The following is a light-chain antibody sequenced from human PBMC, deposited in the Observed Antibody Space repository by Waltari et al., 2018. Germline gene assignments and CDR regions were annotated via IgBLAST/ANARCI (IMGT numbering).Light chain of an antibody. J-gene: IGLJ2*01. CDR2: RND. CDR3: AAWDDSLSGVV. CDR1: GSNIGSNY. V-gene: IGLV1-47*01. Sequence: QSVLTQPPSASGTPGQRVTLSCSGSGSNIGSNYVYWYQQLPGTAPKLLISRNDQRPSGVPDRFSGSKSGTSASLAISGLRSEDETDYYWAAWDDSLSGVVFGGGTKLTVL.